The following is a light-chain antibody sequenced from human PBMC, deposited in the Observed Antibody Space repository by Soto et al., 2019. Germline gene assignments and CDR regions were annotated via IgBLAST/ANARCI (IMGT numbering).Light chain of an antibody. Sequence: THPTTVSSAPGQKVAMACSGSSSSVGNNYVSLYQQLPGAATKLLIYENNKRPSGIPDRFSGSKSGTSATLGITGLPTGDEAYYYCGTWDSSLRVVVFGGGTKATVL. J-gene: IGLJ2*01. CDR2: ENN. CDR1: SSSVGNNY. CDR3: GTWDSSLRVVV. V-gene: IGLV1-51*01.